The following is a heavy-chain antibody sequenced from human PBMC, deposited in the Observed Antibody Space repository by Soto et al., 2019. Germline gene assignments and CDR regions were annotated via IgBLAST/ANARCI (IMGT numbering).Heavy chain of an antibody. J-gene: IGHJ4*02. CDR1: GGSISSNSYY. Sequence: QLQLQESGPRLVKPSETLSLTCTVSGGSISSNSYYWGWIRQPPGKGLEWIGSIYYSGSTYYNPSLKSRVTISVDTSKNQFSLKLSSVTAADTAVYYCARQRGYCSGGSCPCDYWGQGTLVTVSS. V-gene: IGHV4-39*01. D-gene: IGHD2-15*01. CDR3: ARQRGYCSGGSCPCDY. CDR2: IYYSGST.